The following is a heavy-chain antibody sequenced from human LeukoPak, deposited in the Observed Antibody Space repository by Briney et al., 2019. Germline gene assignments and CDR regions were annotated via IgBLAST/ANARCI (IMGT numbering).Heavy chain of an antibody. D-gene: IGHD2-2*02. CDR3: ASSCSTSCYNFDY. V-gene: IGHV4-61*02. CDR2: IYTSGST. J-gene: IGHJ4*02. CDR1: GGSISSGSYY. Sequence: SETLSLTCTVSGGSISSGSYYWSWIRQPAGKGLEWIGRIYTSGSTNYNPSLKSRVTISVDTSKNQFSLKLSSVPAADTAVYYCASSCSTSCYNFDYWGQGTLVTVSS.